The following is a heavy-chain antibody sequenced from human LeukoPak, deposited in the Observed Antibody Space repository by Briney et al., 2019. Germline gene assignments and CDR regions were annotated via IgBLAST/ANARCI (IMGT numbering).Heavy chain of an antibody. CDR1: GGTFSSYA. Sequence: ASVKVSCKXSGGTFSSYAISWVRQAPGQGLEWMGGIIPIFGTANYAQKFQGRVTITADESTSTAYMELSSLRSEDTAVYYCARGNYDFSSGYYTGSWFDPWGQGTLVTVSS. V-gene: IGHV1-69*13. CDR3: ARGNYDFSSGYYTGSWFDP. J-gene: IGHJ5*02. D-gene: IGHD3-3*01. CDR2: IIPIFGTA.